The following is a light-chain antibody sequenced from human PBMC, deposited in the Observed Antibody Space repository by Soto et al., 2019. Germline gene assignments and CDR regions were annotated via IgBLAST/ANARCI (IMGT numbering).Light chain of an antibody. J-gene: IGLJ1*01. CDR1: ASNIGNNS. Sequence: QSVLTQPPSVSAAPGQRVTISCSGSASNIGNNSVSWYQQLPGAAPKLLIYDDNNRPSGIPDRFSGSKSGTSATLGITGLQTGDEADYYCGTWDTSLPACVFGTGTKVTV. V-gene: IGLV1-51*01. CDR2: DDN. CDR3: GTWDTSLPACV.